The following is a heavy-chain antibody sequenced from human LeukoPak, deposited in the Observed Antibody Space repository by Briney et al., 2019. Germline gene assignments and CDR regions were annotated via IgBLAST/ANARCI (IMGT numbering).Heavy chain of an antibody. CDR2: INPNSGGT. Sequence: GASVKVSCKASGNTFTNYYVHWVRLAPGQGLEWLGWINPNSGGTKYAQKFQGRVTMTRDTSISTAYMEVSSLRSDDTAVYYCGRDLEQWRGRMDVWGQGTTVTVSS. D-gene: IGHD6-19*01. J-gene: IGHJ6*02. V-gene: IGHV1-2*02. CDR1: GNTFTNYY. CDR3: GRDLEQWRGRMDV.